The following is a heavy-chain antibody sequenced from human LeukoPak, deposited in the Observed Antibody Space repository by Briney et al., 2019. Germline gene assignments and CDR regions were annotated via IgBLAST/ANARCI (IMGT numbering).Heavy chain of an antibody. J-gene: IGHJ4*02. CDR3: ARATGN. CDR2: IYYSGST. Sequence: SETLSLTCTVSGGSISSYYWSWIRQPPGKGLEWIGYIYYSGSTYYNPSLKSRVTISVDTSKNQFSLKLSSVTAADTAVYYCARATGNWGQGTLVTVSS. V-gene: IGHV4-59*12. CDR1: GGSISSYY. D-gene: IGHD1-14*01.